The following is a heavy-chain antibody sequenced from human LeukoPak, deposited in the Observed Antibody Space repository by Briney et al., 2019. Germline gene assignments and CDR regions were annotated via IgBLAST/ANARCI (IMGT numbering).Heavy chain of an antibody. CDR3: VRQPGY. J-gene: IGHJ4*02. Sequence: SGGSLRLSCAASGFTFSTYWMDWVRQGPGKGLVWVSHINSDGSSTDYADSVKGRFTISRDNAENTLYLQMNSLRAEDAAVYYCVRQPGYWGQGTLVTVPS. V-gene: IGHV3-74*01. CDR2: INSDGSST. CDR1: GFTFSTYW.